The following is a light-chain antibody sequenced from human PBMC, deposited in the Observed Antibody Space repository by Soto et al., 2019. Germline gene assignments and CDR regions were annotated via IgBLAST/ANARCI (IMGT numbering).Light chain of an antibody. CDR1: QTISSW. J-gene: IGKJ5*01. CDR2: GAK. Sequence: DIQMTQSPSIMYRSVGDRVTSTSRASQTISSWLAWYQQKPGKAPNLLIFGAKTLQSGVPSRFSGSGYGTDFTLTITTLQPEEVGIDYCKQCHATPLTVGNGTRLDIK. CDR3: KQCHATPLT. V-gene: IGKV1-5*01.